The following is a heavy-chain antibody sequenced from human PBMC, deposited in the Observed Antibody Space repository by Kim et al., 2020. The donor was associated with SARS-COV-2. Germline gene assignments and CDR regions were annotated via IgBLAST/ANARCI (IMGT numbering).Heavy chain of an antibody. CDR1: GFTFSNYG. CDR2: ILYAGNFE. V-gene: IGHV3-30*03. Sequence: GGSLRLSCSASGFTFSNYGMHWVRQAPGRGLEWVAVILYAGNFEYYVDSVKGRFTISRDNSKNTLFLQMNSLRPEDTAVYFCARSHSSSTSWFAFDYWGRGTLVTVSS. J-gene: IGHJ4*02. D-gene: IGHD6-13*01. CDR3: ARSHSSSTSWFAFDY.